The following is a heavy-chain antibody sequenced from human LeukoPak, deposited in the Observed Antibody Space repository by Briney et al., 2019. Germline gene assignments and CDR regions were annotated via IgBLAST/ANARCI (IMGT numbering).Heavy chain of an antibody. CDR1: GGSISSSSYY. V-gene: IGHV4-61*01. CDR2: IYYSGST. J-gene: IGHJ6*03. CDR3: ARVTAYYMDV. Sequence: SETLSLTCTVSGGSISSSSYYWSWIRQPTGKGLEWIGYIYYSGSTNYNPSLKSRVTISVDTSKNQFSLKLSSVTAADTAVYYCARVTAYYMDVWGKGTTVTISS. D-gene: IGHD1-14*01.